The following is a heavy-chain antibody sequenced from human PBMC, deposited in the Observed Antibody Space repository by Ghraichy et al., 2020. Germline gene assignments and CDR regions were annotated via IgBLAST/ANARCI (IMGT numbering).Heavy chain of an antibody. CDR1: GGSISSGSYY. CDR3: ARGLTGTTPAFDI. CDR2: IYTSGST. J-gene: IGHJ3*02. Sequence: QTLSLTCTVSGGSISSGSYYWSWIRQPAGKGLEWIGRIYTSGSTNYNPSLKSRVTIPVDTSKNQFSLKLSSVTAADTAVNYCARGLTGTTPAFDIWGQGTMVTVSS. V-gene: IGHV4-61*02. D-gene: IGHD1-7*01.